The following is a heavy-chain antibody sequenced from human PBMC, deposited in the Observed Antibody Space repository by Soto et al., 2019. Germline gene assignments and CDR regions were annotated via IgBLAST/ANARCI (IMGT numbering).Heavy chain of an antibody. CDR2: ISYDGSNK. CDR1: GFTFSSYG. D-gene: IGHD3-22*01. Sequence: GGSLRLSCAASGFTFSSYGMHWVRQAPGKGLEWVAVISYDGSNKYYADSVKGRFTISRDNSKNTLYLQMNSLRAEDTAVYYCAKAWGKSTMIVVASFDYWGQGTLVTVSS. J-gene: IGHJ4*02. V-gene: IGHV3-30*18. CDR3: AKAWGKSTMIVVASFDY.